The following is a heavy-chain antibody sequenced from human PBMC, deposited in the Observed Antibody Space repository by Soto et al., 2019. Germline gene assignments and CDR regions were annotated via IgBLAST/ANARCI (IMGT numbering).Heavy chain of an antibody. CDR2: IYYSGSI. CDR3: ARHASQRQLRYFDWLPEFAY. Sequence: PSETLSLTCTVSGGSISSSSYYWGWIRQPPGKGLEWIGSIYYSGSIYYNPSLKSRVTISVDTSKNQFSLKLSSVTAADTAVYYCARHASQRQLRYFDWLPEFAYWGQGTLVTVSS. CDR1: GGSISSSSYY. D-gene: IGHD3-9*01. J-gene: IGHJ4*02. V-gene: IGHV4-39*01.